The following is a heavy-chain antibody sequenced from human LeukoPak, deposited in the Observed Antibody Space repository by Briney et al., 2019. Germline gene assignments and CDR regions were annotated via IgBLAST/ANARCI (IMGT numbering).Heavy chain of an antibody. V-gene: IGHV1-8*01. D-gene: IGHD3-9*01. J-gene: IGHJ5*02. Sequence: ASVTVSCKASGYTFTSYDINWVRQATGQGLEWMGWMNPNSGNTGYAQKFQGRVTMTRDTSTSTVYMELSSLRSEDTAVYYCARGQFLRYFDWLTLWGQGTLVTVSS. CDR2: MNPNSGNT. CDR1: GYTFTSYD. CDR3: ARGQFLRYFDWLTL.